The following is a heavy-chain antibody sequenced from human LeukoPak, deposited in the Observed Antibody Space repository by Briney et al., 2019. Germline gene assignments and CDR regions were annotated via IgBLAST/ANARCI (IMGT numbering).Heavy chain of an antibody. CDR1: GYTFTGYY. V-gene: IGHV1-2*02. D-gene: IGHD6-13*01. Sequence: GASVKVSCKASGYTFTGYYMHWVGQAPGQGLEWMGWINPNSGGTNYAQKFQGRVTMTRDTSIRQAYMELSRLRSHDTAVYYCARSTAVSIAAAGTSSVGYWGQGTLVTVSS. J-gene: IGHJ4*02. CDR3: ARSTAVSIAAAGTSSVGY. CDR2: INPNSGGT.